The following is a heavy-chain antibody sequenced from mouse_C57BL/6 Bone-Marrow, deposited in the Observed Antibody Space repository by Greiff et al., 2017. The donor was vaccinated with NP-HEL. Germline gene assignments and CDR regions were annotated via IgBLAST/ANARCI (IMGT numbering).Heavy chain of an antibody. CDR3: ARDDGYYFDY. V-gene: IGHV7-1*01. CDR1: GFTFSDFY. J-gene: IGHJ2*01. Sequence: EVQRVESGGGLVQSGRSLRLSCATSGFTFSDFYMEWVRQAPGKGLEWIAASRNKANDYTTEYSASVKGRFIVSRDTSQSILYLQMNALRAEDTAIYYCARDDGYYFDYWGQGTTLTVSS. CDR2: SRNKANDYTT. D-gene: IGHD2-2*01.